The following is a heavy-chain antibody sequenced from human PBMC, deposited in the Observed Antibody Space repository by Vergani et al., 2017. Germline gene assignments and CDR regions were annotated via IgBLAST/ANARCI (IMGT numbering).Heavy chain of an antibody. Sequence: QLQLQESGPGLVKPSETLSLTCTVSGGSISSSSYYWGWIRQPPGKGLGWIGSIYYSGSTYYNPSLKSRVTISVDTSKNQFTLKLSSVTAADSAGYYCARDRMVGEFDHWGQGTLVTVSS. V-gene: IGHV4-39*07. CDR3: ARDRMVGEFDH. D-gene: IGHD1-26*01. CDR2: IYYSGST. J-gene: IGHJ5*02. CDR1: GGSISSSSYY.